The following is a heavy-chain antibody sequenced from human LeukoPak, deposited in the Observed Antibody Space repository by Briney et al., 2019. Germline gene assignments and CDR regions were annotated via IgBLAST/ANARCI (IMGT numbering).Heavy chain of an antibody. CDR3: AKIAAAGRNNWFDP. Sequence: HSGGSLRLSCAASGFTFSSYGMHWVRQAPGKGLEWVAVIWYGGSNKYYADSVKGRFTISRDNSKNTLYLQMNSLRAEDTAVYYCAKIAAAGRNNWFDPWGQGTLVTVSS. J-gene: IGHJ5*02. D-gene: IGHD6-13*01. CDR2: IWYGGSNK. V-gene: IGHV3-30*02. CDR1: GFTFSSYG.